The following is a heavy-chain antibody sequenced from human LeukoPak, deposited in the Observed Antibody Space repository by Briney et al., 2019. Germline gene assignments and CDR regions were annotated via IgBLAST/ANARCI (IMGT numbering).Heavy chain of an antibody. V-gene: IGHV4-61*01. CDR2: IYYSGST. D-gene: IGHD3-22*01. Sequence: TASETLSLTCTVSGGSISSGTYYWSWIRQPPGKGLEWIGYIYYSGSTNYNPSLKSRVTISVDTSKNQFSLKLSSVTAADTAVYYCARDGGYYDSSGYQEPDAFDIWGQGTMVTVSS. J-gene: IGHJ3*02. CDR1: GGSISSGTYY. CDR3: ARDGGYYDSSGYQEPDAFDI.